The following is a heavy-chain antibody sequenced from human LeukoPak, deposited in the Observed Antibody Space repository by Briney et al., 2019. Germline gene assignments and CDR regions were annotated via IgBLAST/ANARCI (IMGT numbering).Heavy chain of an antibody. Sequence: PGRSLRLSCATSGFTFGTYGMHWVRQAPGKGLEWVAVISYDGRSKFYADSVKGRFTISRDDSKNTVYLQMNSLRVEDTAVYYCARDLCTTTSCLDHWGQGTLVTVSS. D-gene: IGHD2-2*01. CDR1: GFTFGTYG. V-gene: IGHV3-30*03. J-gene: IGHJ4*02. CDR3: ARDLCTTTSCLDH. CDR2: ISYDGRSK.